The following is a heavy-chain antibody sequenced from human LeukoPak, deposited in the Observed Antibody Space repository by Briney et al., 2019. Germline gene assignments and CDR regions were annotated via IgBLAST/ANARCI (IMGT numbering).Heavy chain of an antibody. V-gene: IGHV4-59*01. D-gene: IGHD6-13*01. CDR3: ASSSSPADAFDI. J-gene: IGHJ3*02. CDR1: SGSISSYY. CDR2: IHYSGST. Sequence: SETLSLTCTVSSGSISSYYWSWIRQPPGKGLEWIGYIHYSGSTSYNPSLKSRVTISVDTSKNQFSLKLSSVTAADTAVYYCASSSSPADAFDIWGQGTMVTVSS.